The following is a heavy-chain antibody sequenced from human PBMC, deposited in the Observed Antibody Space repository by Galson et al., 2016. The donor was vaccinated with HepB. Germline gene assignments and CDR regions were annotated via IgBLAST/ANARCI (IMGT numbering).Heavy chain of an antibody. J-gene: IGHJ4*02. CDR1: GFAFSSYA. Sequence: SLRLSCAASGFAFSSYAMSWVRQAPGKGLEWVSGISGSDGRTFYADSVKGRFTISRDNSKKTLYLQLSRLRVDDTAVYYCAKDWDLTIPTSFEYWGQGTLVTVSS. CDR2: ISGSDGRT. D-gene: IGHD2-21*01. CDR3: AKDWDLTIPTSFEY. V-gene: IGHV3-23*01.